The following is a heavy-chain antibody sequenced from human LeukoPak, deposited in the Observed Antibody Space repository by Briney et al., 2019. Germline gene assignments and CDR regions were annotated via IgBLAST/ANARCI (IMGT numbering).Heavy chain of an antibody. D-gene: IGHD5-12*01. Sequence: GESLKISCQGSGYSFTSYWIGWVRQLPGKGLDWMGIIYPGDSDTRYSPSFQGQVTISADKSISTAYLQWSSLKASDTAMYYCARYSGYDWRGYYYYGMDVWGQGTTVTVSS. CDR3: ARYSGYDWRGYYYYGMDV. CDR1: GYSFTSYW. CDR2: IYPGDSDT. J-gene: IGHJ6*02. V-gene: IGHV5-51*01.